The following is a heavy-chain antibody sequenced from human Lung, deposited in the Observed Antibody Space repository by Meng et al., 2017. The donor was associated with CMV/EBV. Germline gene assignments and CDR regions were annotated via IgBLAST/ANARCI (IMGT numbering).Heavy chain of an antibody. D-gene: IGHD2-2*01. CDR3: TRDPHCSSASCLKFDP. J-gene: IGHJ5*02. CDR2: MHHSGTT. CDR1: GDSISSSNYC. Sequence: SXTLSLXCTVSGDSISSSNYCWAWIRQPPGKGLEWIVSMHHSGTTYYNSSLKSRVIMSLDTSKNQFSLELNSVTAADTAVYYCTRDPHCSSASCLKFDPWXQGTXVTVSS. V-gene: IGHV4-39*07.